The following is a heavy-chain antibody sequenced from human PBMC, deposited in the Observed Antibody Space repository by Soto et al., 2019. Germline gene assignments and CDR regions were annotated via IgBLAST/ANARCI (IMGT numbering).Heavy chain of an antibody. Sequence: SETLSLTCIVSGGSISEKYWNWVRQPPGKGLEWIGLIFATGHTDYNPSLKSRVTMSVDSSKNQFSLRLTSMTAADTAVYYCVASLAASGLNWLDPWGRGTLVTVSS. V-gene: IGHV4-4*07. D-gene: IGHD6-13*01. CDR2: IFATGHT. J-gene: IGHJ5*02. CDR3: VASLAASGLNWLDP. CDR1: GGSISEKY.